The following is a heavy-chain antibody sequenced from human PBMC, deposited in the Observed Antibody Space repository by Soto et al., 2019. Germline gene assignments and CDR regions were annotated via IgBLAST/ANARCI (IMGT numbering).Heavy chain of an antibody. V-gene: IGHV4-34*01. CDR1: GGSFSGYY. CDR2: INHSGST. Sequence: PSETLSLTCAVYGGSFSGYYWSWIRQPPGKGLEWIGEINHSGSTNYNPSLKSRDTISVDTSKNQFSLKLSSVTAADTAVYYCARTDYYYYYMDVWGKGTTVTVSS. CDR3: ARTDYYYYYMDV. J-gene: IGHJ6*03.